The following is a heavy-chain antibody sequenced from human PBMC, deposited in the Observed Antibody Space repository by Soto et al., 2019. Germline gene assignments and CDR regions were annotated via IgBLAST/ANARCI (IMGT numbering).Heavy chain of an antibody. V-gene: IGHV3-33*01. CDR1: GFTFSSYG. CDR2: IWYDGSNK. D-gene: IGHD6-6*01. J-gene: IGHJ6*02. Sequence: QVQLVESGGGVVQPGRSLRLSCAASGFTFSSYGMHWVRQAPGKGLEWVAVIWYDGSNKYYADSVKGRFTISRDNSKNTLYLQMNRLRAEDTAVYYCARDIEASSIAARYYYYGMDVWGQGTTVTVSS. CDR3: ARDIEASSIAARYYYYGMDV.